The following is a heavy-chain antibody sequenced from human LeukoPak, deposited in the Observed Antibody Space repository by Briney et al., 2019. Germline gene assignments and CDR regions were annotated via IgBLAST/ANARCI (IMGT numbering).Heavy chain of an antibody. V-gene: IGHV3-21*01. D-gene: IGHD1-26*01. CDR3: ARAVGATHL. CDR1: GFTFSSYS. J-gene: IGHJ4*02. Sequence: GGSLRLSCAASGFTFSSYSMNWVRQAPGKGLEWVSSISSSYIYYADSVKGRFTISRDNAKNSLYLQMNSLRAEDTAVYYCARAVGATHLWGQGTLVTVSS. CDR2: ISSSYI.